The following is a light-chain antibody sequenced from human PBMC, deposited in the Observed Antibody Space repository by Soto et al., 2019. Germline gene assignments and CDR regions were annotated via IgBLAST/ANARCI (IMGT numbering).Light chain of an antibody. CDR2: EVS. CDR3: MQSTQLPPT. Sequence: DVVMTQTPLSLSVAPGQPASISCKSSQSLLHITGETFLFWYLQKPGQSPQLLIYEVSTRVSGVPDRFSGSGSGTDFTLEISRVEMADVGIYYCMQSTQLPPTFGQGTRLELK. CDR1: QSLLHITGETF. J-gene: IGKJ5*01. V-gene: IGKV2D-29*02.